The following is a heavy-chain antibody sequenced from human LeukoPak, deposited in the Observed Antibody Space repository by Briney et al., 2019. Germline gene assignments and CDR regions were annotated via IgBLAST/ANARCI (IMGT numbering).Heavy chain of an antibody. V-gene: IGHV3-30*02. CDR1: GFTFSSYG. Sequence: GGSLRLSCAASGFTFSSYGMHWVRQAPGKGLEWVAVIWYDGSNKYYADSVKGRFTISRDNSKNTLYLQMNSLRAEDTAVYYCANLVVRGVISPDYWGQGTLVTVSS. CDR2: IWYDGSNK. D-gene: IGHD3-10*01. CDR3: ANLVVRGVISPDY. J-gene: IGHJ4*02.